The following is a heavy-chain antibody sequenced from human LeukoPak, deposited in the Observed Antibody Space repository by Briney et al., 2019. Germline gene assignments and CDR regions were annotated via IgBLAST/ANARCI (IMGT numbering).Heavy chain of an antibody. CDR1: GGSFSGYY. J-gene: IGHJ4*02. CDR2: INHSGST. V-gene: IGHV4-34*01. Sequence: SETLSLTCAVYGGSFSGYYWSWIRQPPGKGLEWIGEINHSGSTNYNPSLKSRVTISVDTSKNQFSLKLSSVTAADTAVYYCARANGGPAPFFDYWGQGTLVTVSS. CDR3: ARANGGPAPFFDY. D-gene: IGHD3-16*01.